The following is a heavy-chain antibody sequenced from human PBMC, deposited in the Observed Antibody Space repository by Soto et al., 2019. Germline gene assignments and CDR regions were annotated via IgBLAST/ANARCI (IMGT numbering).Heavy chain of an antibody. D-gene: IGHD3-10*01. CDR3: AKGISVVRVNWFDP. CDR2: ISGSGDST. J-gene: IGHJ5*02. V-gene: IGHV3-23*01. CDR1: GFTFSGYA. Sequence: SGGSLRLSCASSGFTFSGYAMSWVRQAPGKGLEWVSAISGSGDSTYYADAVKGRFTISRDNSKNTLYLQMNSLRAEDTAVYYCAKGISVVRVNWFDPWGQGTLVTVSS.